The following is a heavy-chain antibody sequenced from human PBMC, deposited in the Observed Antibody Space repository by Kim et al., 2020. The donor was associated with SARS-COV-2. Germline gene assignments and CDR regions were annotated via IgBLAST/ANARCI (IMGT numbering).Heavy chain of an antibody. CDR1: GFTFSSYG. Sequence: GGSLRLSCAASGFTFSSYGMHWVRQAPGKGLEWVAVISYDGSKKYYADSVKGRFTISRDNSKNTLYLQMNSLRAEDTAVYYCATALIVVITPEYWGQGTLVTVSS. CDR2: ISYDGSKK. CDR3: ATALIVVITPEY. J-gene: IGHJ4*02. D-gene: IGHD3-22*01. V-gene: IGHV3-30*03.